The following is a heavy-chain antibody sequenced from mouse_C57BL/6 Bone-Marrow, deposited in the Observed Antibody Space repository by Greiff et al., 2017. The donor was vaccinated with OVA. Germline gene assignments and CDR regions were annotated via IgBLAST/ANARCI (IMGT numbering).Heavy chain of an antibody. D-gene: IGHD2-1*01. Sequence: EVKLVESGEGLVKPGGSLKLSCAASGFTFSSYAMSWVRQTPEKRLEWVAYISSGGDYIYYADTVKGRFTISRDNSRNTLYLQMSSLKSEDTAIYYSTRLLDAMDYWGQGTSVTVSS. CDR1: GFTFSSYA. CDR2: ISSGGDYI. J-gene: IGHJ4*01. V-gene: IGHV5-9-1*02. CDR3: TRLLDAMDY.